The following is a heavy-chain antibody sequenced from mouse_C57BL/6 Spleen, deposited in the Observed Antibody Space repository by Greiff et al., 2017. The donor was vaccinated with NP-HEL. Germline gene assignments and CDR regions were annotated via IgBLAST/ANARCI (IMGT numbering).Heavy chain of an antibody. V-gene: IGHV14-1*01. CDR2: IDPEDGDT. D-gene: IGHD2-4*01. J-gene: IGHJ3*01. Sequence: EVQLQQSGAELVRPGASVKLSCTASGFNIKDYYMHWVKQRPEQGLEWIGRIDPEDGDTEYAPKFQGKATMTADTSSNTAYLQLSSLTSEDTAVYDCTTGGLRQRFAYWGQGTLVTVSA. CDR1: GFNIKDYY. CDR3: TTGGLRQRFAY.